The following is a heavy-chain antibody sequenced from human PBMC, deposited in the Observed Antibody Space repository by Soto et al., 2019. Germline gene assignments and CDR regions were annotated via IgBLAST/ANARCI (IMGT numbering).Heavy chain of an antibody. V-gene: IGHV3-21*01. CDR3: ARDPGPPYDAFDI. Sequence: GGSLRLSCAASGFTFSSYSMNWVRQAPGKGLEWVSSISSSSSYIYYADSVKGRFTISRDNAKNSLYLQMNSLRAEDTAVYCCARDPGPPYDAFDIWGQGTMVTVSS. CDR2: ISSSSSYI. J-gene: IGHJ3*02. CDR1: GFTFSSYS.